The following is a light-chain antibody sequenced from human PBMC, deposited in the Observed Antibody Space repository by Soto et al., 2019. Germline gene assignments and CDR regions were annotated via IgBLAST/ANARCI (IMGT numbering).Light chain of an antibody. CDR1: QSVRSN. V-gene: IGKV3-15*01. Sequence: IVLRQSPATLSVSIWERATLSCRASQSVRSNLAWYEQKPGQAPRLLIYDASTRAPGIPARFSGSGSGTELTLTISSLQSDDFAVYHCQQYNSWPPTFGHGTRLEIK. CDR2: DAS. CDR3: QQYNSWPPT. J-gene: IGKJ5*01.